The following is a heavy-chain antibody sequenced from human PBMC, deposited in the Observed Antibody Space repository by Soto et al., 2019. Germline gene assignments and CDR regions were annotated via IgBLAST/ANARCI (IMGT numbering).Heavy chain of an antibody. J-gene: IGHJ6*02. CDR2: IWYDGSNK. CDR1: GFTFSSYG. CDR3: ARDKVFILAARPCGMDV. D-gene: IGHD6-6*01. Sequence: GGSLRLSCAASGFTFSSYGMHWVRQAPGKGLEWVAVIWYDGSNKYYADSVKGRFTISRDNSKNTLYLQMNSLRAEDTAVYYCARDKVFILAARPCGMDVWGQGTTVTVSS. V-gene: IGHV3-33*01.